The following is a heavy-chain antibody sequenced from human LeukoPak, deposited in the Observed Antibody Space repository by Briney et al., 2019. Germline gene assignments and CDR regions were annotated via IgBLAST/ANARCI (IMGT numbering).Heavy chain of an antibody. CDR1: GFTFNTYS. CDR2: ISTSSSYI. CDR3: ARGFWTEEAFHP. J-gene: IGHJ5*02. D-gene: IGHD1-1*01. V-gene: IGHV3-21*01. Sequence: GGSLRLSCAASGFTFNTYSMNWVRQGPGKGLEWVSSISTSSSYIYYADSVKGRFTISRDNAKNSVYLQMNSLRAEDTAVYYCARGFWTEEAFHPWGQETLVIVPS.